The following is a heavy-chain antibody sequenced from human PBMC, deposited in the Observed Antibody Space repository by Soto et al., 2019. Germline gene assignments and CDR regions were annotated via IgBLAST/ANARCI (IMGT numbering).Heavy chain of an antibody. Sequence: PGGSLRLSCAASGFTFSSYAMSWVRQAPGKGLEWVSAISGSGGSTYYADSVKGRFTISRDNSKNTLYLQMNSLRAEDTAVYHCAKKEYYYDSSGYYIYFDYWGQGNLVTVSS. CDR1: GFTFSSYA. D-gene: IGHD3-22*01. J-gene: IGHJ4*02. V-gene: IGHV3-23*01. CDR2: ISGSGGST. CDR3: AKKEYYYDSSGYYIYFDY.